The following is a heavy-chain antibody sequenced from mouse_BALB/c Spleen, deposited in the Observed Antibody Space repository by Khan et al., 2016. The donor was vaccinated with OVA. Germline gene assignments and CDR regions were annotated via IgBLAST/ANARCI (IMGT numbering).Heavy chain of an antibody. CDR1: GFSLTSYG. CDR3: ARWFYGYSSLYAMDY. Sequence: VELVESGPGLVAPSQSLSITCTVSGFSLTSYGVHWVRQPPGKGLEWLVVIWSDGITNYNSVLKSRLRTSNNNIKSQVFLKMNSFQTYDTAMYYCARWFYGYSSLYAMDYWGQGTSVTVSS. V-gene: IGHV2-6*02. D-gene: IGHD2-2*01. CDR2: IWSDGIT. J-gene: IGHJ4*01.